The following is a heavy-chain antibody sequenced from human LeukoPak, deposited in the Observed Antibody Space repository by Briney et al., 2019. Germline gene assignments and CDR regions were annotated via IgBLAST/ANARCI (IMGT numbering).Heavy chain of an antibody. CDR1: GFTFDDYA. J-gene: IGHJ3*02. D-gene: IGHD4-17*01. Sequence: GGSLRLSCAASGFTFDDYAMHWVRQAPGKGLEWVSLISGDGGSTYYADSVKGRFTISRDNSKNSLYLQMNSLRTEDIALYYCAIPATVTTPYDAFDIWGQGTMVTVSS. CDR3: AIPATVTTPYDAFDI. V-gene: IGHV3-43*02. CDR2: ISGDGGST.